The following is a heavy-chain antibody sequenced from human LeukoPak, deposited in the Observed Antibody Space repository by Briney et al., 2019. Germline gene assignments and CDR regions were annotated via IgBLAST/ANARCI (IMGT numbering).Heavy chain of an antibody. CDR1: GGSISSYY. CDR3: ARVARAYDILTGYYPGVYYFDY. V-gene: IGHV4-59*01. Sequence: SETLSLTCTVSGGSISSYYWTWIRQPPRKGLEWIGYIYHSGSTNYNSSLKSRVTISVDTSNNQFSLKVTSVTAADTAVYYCARVARAYDILTGYYPGVYYFDYWGQGTLVTVSS. J-gene: IGHJ4*02. D-gene: IGHD3-9*01. CDR2: IYHSGST.